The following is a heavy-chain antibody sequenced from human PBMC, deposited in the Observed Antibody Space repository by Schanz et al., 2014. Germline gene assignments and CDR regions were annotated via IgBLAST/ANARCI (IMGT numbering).Heavy chain of an antibody. CDR2: MWRDGSRT. J-gene: IGHJ5*02. D-gene: IGHD1-26*01. V-gene: IGHV3-30*02. CDR3: AKVVASGPTTGDFDP. CDR1: GFIFSNYG. Sequence: QVQLVESGGGVVQRGGSLRLSCAASGFIFSNYGMHWVRQAPGKGLGWVAFMWRDGSRTYHAESVKGRFTISRDNSRNTLYLQMDSLRDEDPALYYCAKVVASGPTTGDFDPWGQGTLVTVSS.